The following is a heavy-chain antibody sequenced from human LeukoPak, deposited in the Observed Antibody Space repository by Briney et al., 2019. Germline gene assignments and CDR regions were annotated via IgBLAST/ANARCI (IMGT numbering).Heavy chain of an antibody. V-gene: IGHV3-30*18. D-gene: IGHD3-16*02. CDR2: ISYDGSNK. Sequence: GGSLRLSCAASGFTFGSYGMHWVRQAPGKGLEWVAVISYDGSNKYYADSVKGRFTISRDNSKNTLYLQMNSLRAEDTAVYYCAKRYDYVWGSYRNDAFDIWGQGTMVAVSS. CDR1: GFTFGSYG. J-gene: IGHJ3*02. CDR3: AKRYDYVWGSYRNDAFDI.